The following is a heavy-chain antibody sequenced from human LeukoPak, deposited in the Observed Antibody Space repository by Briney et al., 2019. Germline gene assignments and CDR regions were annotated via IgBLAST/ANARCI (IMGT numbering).Heavy chain of an antibody. D-gene: IGHD4-17*01. CDR3: ARLDSGDYFFDY. CDR2: VFYSGTT. V-gene: IGHV4-39*01. Sequence: SETLSLTCTVSGGSISSGSYYWGRIRQPPGKGLEWLGTVFYSGTTYYNPSLKSRVTISVDTSKNQFSLGLRSVTAADTAVYYCARLDSGDYFFDYWGQGTLVTVSS. J-gene: IGHJ4*02. CDR1: GGSISSGSYY.